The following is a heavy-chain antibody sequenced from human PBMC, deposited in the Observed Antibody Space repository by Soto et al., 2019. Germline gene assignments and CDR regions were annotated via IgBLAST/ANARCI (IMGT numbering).Heavy chain of an antibody. CDR3: ARERDEAASMDV. J-gene: IGHJ6*02. CDR2: TYYTGRT. Sequence: SETLSLTCSVSGDSVTGDYWNWIRQPPGKGLEWIGFTYYTGRTTYNPSLESRVTISVDTSKNQFSLKLTSVTAADTAVYYCARERDEAASMDVWGQGTSVTVSS. CDR1: GDSVTGDY. D-gene: IGHD6-25*01. V-gene: IGHV4-59*02.